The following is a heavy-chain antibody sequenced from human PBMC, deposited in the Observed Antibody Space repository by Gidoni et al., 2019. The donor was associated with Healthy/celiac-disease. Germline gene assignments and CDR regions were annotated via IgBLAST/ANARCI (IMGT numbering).Heavy chain of an antibody. J-gene: IGHJ2*01. CDR1: GFPFSSDS. CDR3: AATAAGTGWYFDL. V-gene: IGHV3-48*02. Sequence: EVQLVESGGGLVQPGGSLRLSCAASGFPFSSDSMNWVRQAPGKGLEWVSYISSSSSTIYYADSVKGRFTISRDNAKNSLYLQMNSLRDEDTAVYYCAATAAGTGWYFDLWGRGTLVTVSS. D-gene: IGHD6-13*01. CDR2: ISSSSSTI.